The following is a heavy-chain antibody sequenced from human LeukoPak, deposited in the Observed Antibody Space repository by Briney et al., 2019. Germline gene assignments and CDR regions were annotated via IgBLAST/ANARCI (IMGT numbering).Heavy chain of an antibody. CDR1: GFTFSSYA. CDR3: PKSRVTMTYFDY. CDR2: ISGSGGST. Sequence: GGSLRLSCAASGFTFSSYAMSWVRQAPGKGLEWVSAISGSGGSTYYADSVKRRFTISRDNSKNTLYLQMNSLRAEDTAVYYCPKSRVTMTYFDYGGQGTLVTVSS. J-gene: IGHJ4*02. V-gene: IGHV3-23*01. D-gene: IGHD3-22*01.